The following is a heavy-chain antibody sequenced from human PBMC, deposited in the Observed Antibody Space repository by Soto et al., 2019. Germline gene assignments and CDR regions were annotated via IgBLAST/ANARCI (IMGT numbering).Heavy chain of an antibody. J-gene: IGHJ4*02. CDR2: IYYSGST. V-gene: IGHV4-61*05. D-gene: IGHD6-19*01. Sequence: PSETLSLSCTVSGGSVSSSGCYWVRVPQPPGKGLEWIGYIYYSGSTNYNPSLKSRVTISVDTSKNQFSLKLSSVTAADTAVYYCATMAPELAVAGTGWGQGTLVTVSS. CDR1: GGSVSSSGCY. CDR3: ATMAPELAVAGTG.